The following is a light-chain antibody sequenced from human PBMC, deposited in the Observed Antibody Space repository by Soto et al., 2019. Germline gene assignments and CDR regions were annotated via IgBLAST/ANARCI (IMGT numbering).Light chain of an antibody. CDR1: QGIRND. CDR2: AAS. CDR3: LQDYNYPFT. V-gene: IGKV1-6*01. J-gene: IGKJ3*01. Sequence: AIQMTQSPSSLSASVGDRVTITCRASQGIRNDLGWYQQKPGKAPKLLIYAASSLQSGVPSRFSGSGSGTDFTLTISSLQPEYFGTYYCLQDYNYPFTFGPGTKVDI.